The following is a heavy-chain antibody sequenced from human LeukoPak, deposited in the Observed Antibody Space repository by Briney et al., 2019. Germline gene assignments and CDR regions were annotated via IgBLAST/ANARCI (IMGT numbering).Heavy chain of an antibody. CDR2: ISHDGSNK. D-gene: IGHD1-26*01. Sequence: PGGSLTLPCAASGFTFSRYGMHWVRQAPGEGLVWGAVISHDGSNKFYAVSVKGRFTISRDNSKNTGYLQMNSLRAEDTAVYYCAKDQTPYSGSYYDYWGQGTLVTVSS. CDR3: AKDQTPYSGSYYDY. CDR1: GFTFSRYG. J-gene: IGHJ4*02. V-gene: IGHV3-30*18.